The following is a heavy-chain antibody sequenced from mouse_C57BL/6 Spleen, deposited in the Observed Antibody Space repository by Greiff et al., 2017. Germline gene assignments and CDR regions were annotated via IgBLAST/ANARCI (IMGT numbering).Heavy chain of an antibody. CDR2: IWRGGST. CDR3: AKRNYYGTDWYFDV. D-gene: IGHD1-1*01. J-gene: IGHJ1*03. V-gene: IGHV2-5*01. Sequence: VKLMESGPGLVQPSQSLSITCTVSGFSLTSYGVHWVRQSPGKGLEWLGVIWRGGSTDYNAAFMSRLSITKDNSKSQVFFKMNSLQADDTAIYYCAKRNYYGTDWYFDVWGTGTTVTVSS. CDR1: GFSLTSYG.